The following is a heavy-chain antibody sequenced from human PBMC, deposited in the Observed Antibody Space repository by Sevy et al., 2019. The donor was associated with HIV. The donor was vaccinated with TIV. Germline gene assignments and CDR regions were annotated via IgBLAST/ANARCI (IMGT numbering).Heavy chain of an antibody. CDR2: INRTGNII. CDR3: ARGVKGASYFQY. Sequence: GGSLRLSCAASGFTFNDYYMSWIRQAPGKGLEWISYINRTGNIIYYADSVKGRFTISRDNAKNSLFLQMNSLRAEDAAVYYCARGVKGASYFQYWGQGTLVTVSS. V-gene: IGHV3-11*01. J-gene: IGHJ1*01. CDR1: GFTFNDYY. D-gene: IGHD3-16*01.